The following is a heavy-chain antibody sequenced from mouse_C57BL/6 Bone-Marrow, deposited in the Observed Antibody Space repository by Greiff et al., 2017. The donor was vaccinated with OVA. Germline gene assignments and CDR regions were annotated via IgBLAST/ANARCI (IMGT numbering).Heavy chain of an antibody. V-gene: IGHV1-64*01. J-gene: IGHJ4*01. CDR1: GYTFTSYW. D-gene: IGHD2-2*01. CDR2: IHPNSGST. Sequence: VQLQQPGAELVKPGASVKLSCKASGYTFTSYWMHWVKQRPGQGLEWIGIIHPNSGSTNYNEKFKSKATLTVDKSSSTAYMQLSSLTSEDSAVDNGADGYDSDYSMAYWGQGTSVTVSA. CDR3: ADGYDSDYSMAY.